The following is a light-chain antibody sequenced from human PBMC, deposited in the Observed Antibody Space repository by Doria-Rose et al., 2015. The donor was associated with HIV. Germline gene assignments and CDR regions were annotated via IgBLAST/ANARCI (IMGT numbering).Light chain of an antibody. CDR1: QGFSSTY. CDR3: HQYGTSWT. V-gene: IGKV3-20*01. J-gene: IGKJ1*01. CDR2: DGS. Sequence: TQSPGTLSLSPGERATLSCRASQGFSSTYLAWYQQKPGQAPSLLIYDGSTRATGIPDRFSASGSGIDFTLTINRLEPEDFALYYCHQYGTSWTFGQGTKVEI.